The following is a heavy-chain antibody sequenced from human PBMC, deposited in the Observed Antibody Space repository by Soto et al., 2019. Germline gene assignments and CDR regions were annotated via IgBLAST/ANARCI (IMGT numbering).Heavy chain of an antibody. CDR2: INHSGST. CDR3: AKDYTIFGVVPRVLGGY. V-gene: IGHV4-34*01. CDR1: GGSFSGYY. D-gene: IGHD3-3*01. Sequence: PSETLSLTCAVYGGSFSGYYWSWIRQSPGKTLEWIGEINHSGSTNYHPSLKSRVTISRDNSKNTLYLQMNSLRAEDTAVYYCAKDYTIFGVVPRVLGGYWGQGTLVTVSS. J-gene: IGHJ4*02.